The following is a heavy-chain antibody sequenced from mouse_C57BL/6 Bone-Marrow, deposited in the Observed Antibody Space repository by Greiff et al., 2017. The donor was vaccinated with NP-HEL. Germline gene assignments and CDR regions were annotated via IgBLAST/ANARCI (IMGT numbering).Heavy chain of an antibody. CDR3: AREYHWYFGV. CDR1: GYTFTNYW. Sequence: VQLQQSGAELVRPGTSVKMSCKASGYTFTNYWIGWAKQRPGHGLEWIGDIYPGGGYTNYNEKFKGKATLTADKSSSTAYMQFSSLTSEDSAIYYCAREYHWYFGVWGTGTTVTVSS. D-gene: IGHD2-10*02. V-gene: IGHV1-63*01. CDR2: IYPGGGYT. J-gene: IGHJ1*03.